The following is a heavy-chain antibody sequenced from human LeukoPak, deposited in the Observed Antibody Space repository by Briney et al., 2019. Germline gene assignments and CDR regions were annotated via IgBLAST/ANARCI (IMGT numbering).Heavy chain of an antibody. CDR1: GYTFTSYD. V-gene: IGHV1-8*01. D-gene: IGHD3-22*01. CDR3: ARDERFDSSGYYGY. CDR2: IDPKSGNT. Sequence: ASVKVSCKASGYTFTSYDINWVRQATGRGLEWMGWIDPKSGNTGYAQKFQGRVTMTRNTSISTAYMELSSLRSEDTAVYYCARDERFDSSGYYGYWGQGALVTVSS. J-gene: IGHJ4*02.